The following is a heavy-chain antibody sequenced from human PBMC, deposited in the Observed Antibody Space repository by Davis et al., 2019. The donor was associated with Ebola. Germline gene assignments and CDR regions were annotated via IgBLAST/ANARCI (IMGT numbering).Heavy chain of an antibody. CDR1: GYTFTSYG. V-gene: IGHV1-69*05. CDR2: IIPIFGTA. CDR3: AREGNGVVVPAAIWFDP. J-gene: IGHJ5*02. Sequence: PVKVSCKASGYTFTSYGISWVRQAPGQGLEWMGGIIPIFGTANYAQKFQGRVTITRDTSASTAYMELSSLRSDDTAVYYCAREGNGVVVPAAIWFDPWGQGTLVTVSS. D-gene: IGHD2-2*01.